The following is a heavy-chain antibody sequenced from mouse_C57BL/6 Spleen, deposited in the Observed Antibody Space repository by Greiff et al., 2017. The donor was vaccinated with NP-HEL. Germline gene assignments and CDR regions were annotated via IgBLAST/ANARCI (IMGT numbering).Heavy chain of an antibody. CDR2: IDPSDSET. CDR3: ARSGYDYDEGDAMDY. CDR1: GYTFTSYW. V-gene: IGHV1-52*01. Sequence: QVQLQQPGAELVRPGSSVKLSCKASGYTFTSYWMHWVKQRPIQGLEWIGNIDPSDSETHYNQKFKGKATLTVDKSSSTAYMQLSSLTSEDSAVYYCARSGYDYDEGDAMDYWGQGTSVTVSS. D-gene: IGHD2-4*01. J-gene: IGHJ4*01.